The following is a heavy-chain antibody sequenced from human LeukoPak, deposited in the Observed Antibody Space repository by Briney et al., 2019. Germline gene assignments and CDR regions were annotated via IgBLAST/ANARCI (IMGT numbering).Heavy chain of an antibody. CDR3: ARDSLAYCGGDCYSFPGDY. V-gene: IGHV3-30-3*01. J-gene: IGHJ4*02. Sequence: PGGSLRLSCAASGFTFSSYAMHWVRQAPGKGLEWVAVITYDGSNKYYADSVKGRFTISRDNSKNTLYLQMNSLRAEDTAVYYCARDSLAYCGGDCYSFPGDYWGQGTLVTVSS. CDR2: ITYDGSNK. CDR1: GFTFSSYA. D-gene: IGHD2-21*02.